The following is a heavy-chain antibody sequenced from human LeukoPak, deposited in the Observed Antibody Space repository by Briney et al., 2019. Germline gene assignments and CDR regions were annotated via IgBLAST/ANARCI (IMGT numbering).Heavy chain of an antibody. V-gene: IGHV3-23*01. CDR1: GFTFSSYA. Sequence: GGSLRRSCAASGFTFSSYAMSWVRQAPGKGLEWVSAISGSGGSTYYADSVKGRFTISRDNSKNTLYLQMNSLRAEDTAVYYCAKVTNYYDSSGYSAYKDYWGQGTLVTVSS. CDR2: ISGSGGST. D-gene: IGHD3-22*01. J-gene: IGHJ4*02. CDR3: AKVTNYYDSSGYSAYKDY.